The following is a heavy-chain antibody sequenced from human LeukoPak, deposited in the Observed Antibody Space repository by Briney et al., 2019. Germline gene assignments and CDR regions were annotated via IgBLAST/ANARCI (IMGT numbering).Heavy chain of an antibody. CDR1: GGSISSGSYY. D-gene: IGHD2-21*02. CDR2: IYTSGST. V-gene: IGHV4-61*02. Sequence: SETLSLTCTVSGGSISSGSYYWSWIRQPAGKGLEWIGRIYTSGSTNYDPSLKSRVTISVDTSKNQFSLKLSSVTAADTAVYYCARGGPYCGGDCYFTRQGYYYYYYMDVWGKGTTVTVSS. J-gene: IGHJ6*03. CDR3: ARGGPYCGGDCYFTRQGYYYYYYMDV.